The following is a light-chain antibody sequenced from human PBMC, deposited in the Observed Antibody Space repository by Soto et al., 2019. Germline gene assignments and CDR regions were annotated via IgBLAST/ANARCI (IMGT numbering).Light chain of an antibody. J-gene: IGLJ3*02. CDR3: QAYDNSLGVSVL. V-gene: IGLV1-40*01. CDR2: DTF. CDR1: SPNIGAGYD. Sequence: SVLAQPLPVSAAPGQTVRIPCSGTSPNIGAGYDVHWYQQLPGTVPKLVIYDTFNRPSGVPDRFSGSKSGTSASLAITGLQAEDEADYYCQAYDNSLGVSVLFGGGTQLTVL.